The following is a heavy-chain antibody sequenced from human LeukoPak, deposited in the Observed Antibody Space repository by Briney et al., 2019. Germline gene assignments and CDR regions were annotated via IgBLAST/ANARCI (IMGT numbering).Heavy chain of an antibody. CDR3: AKDGGVVPAAMRKRGYYYYGMDV. Sequence: GGSLRLSCAASGFTFSSYSMNWVRQAPGKGLEWVSYISSSSSTIYYADSVKGRFTISRDNSKNTLYLQMNSLRAEDTAVYYCAKDGGVVPAAMRKRGYYYYGMDVWGQGTTVTVSS. D-gene: IGHD2-2*01. J-gene: IGHJ6*02. V-gene: IGHV3-48*01. CDR2: ISSSSSTI. CDR1: GFTFSSYS.